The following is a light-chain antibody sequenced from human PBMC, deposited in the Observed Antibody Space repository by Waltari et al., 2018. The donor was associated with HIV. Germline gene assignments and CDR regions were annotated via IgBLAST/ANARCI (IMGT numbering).Light chain of an antibody. CDR1: QDIHTW. CDR2: GTV. Sequence: DIQMTQSPSSVSASVGDRVTITCRSSQDIHTWLAWYQQKPGRAPKLLLSGTVNLESEVPSRFSGSGSGTDFTLTVSNLQPEDFATYYCQQSRSFPFTFGQGTKLEIK. V-gene: IGKV1D-12*01. J-gene: IGKJ2*01. CDR3: QQSRSFPFT.